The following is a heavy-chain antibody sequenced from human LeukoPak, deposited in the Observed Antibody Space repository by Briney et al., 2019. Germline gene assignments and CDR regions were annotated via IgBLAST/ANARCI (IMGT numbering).Heavy chain of an antibody. CDR2: ISYDGSNK. D-gene: IGHD1-26*01. CDR1: GFSFSSYA. CDR3: AGSIVGALVSFDY. Sequence: PGRSLRLACAASGFSFSSYAMHWVRQAPGKGLEWVAVISYDGSNKYYADSVKGRFTISRDNSKNTLYLQMDSLRAEDTAVYFCAGSIVGALVSFDYWGQGTLVTVSS. V-gene: IGHV3-30-3*01. J-gene: IGHJ4*02.